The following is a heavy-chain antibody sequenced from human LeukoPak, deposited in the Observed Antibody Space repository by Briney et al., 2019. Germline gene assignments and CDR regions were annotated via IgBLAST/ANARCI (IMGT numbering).Heavy chain of an antibody. CDR3: ARRDSSGTYYFHY. D-gene: IGHD6-19*01. CDR2: INPNSGGT. Sequence: ASVTVSCKASGYTFSDYYIHWVRQAPGQGFEWMGWINPNSGGTNYAQKFQGRVTMTRDASISTAYMDLSSLGSDDTAVYYCARRDSSGTYYFHYWGQGTLVTVSS. CDR1: GYTFSDYY. V-gene: IGHV1-2*02. J-gene: IGHJ4*02.